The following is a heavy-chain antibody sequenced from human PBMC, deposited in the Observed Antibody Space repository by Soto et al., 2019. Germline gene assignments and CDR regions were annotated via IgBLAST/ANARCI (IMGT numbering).Heavy chain of an antibody. Sequence: SETLSLTCAVYGGSFSGYYWSWIRQPPGKGLEWIGEINHSGSTNYNPSLKSRVTISVDTSKNQFSLKLSSVTAADTAVYYCAFSSGWYRGAFLFDYWGQGTLVTVS. D-gene: IGHD6-19*01. CDR3: AFSSGWYRGAFLFDY. CDR1: GGSFSGYY. V-gene: IGHV4-34*01. CDR2: INHSGST. J-gene: IGHJ4*02.